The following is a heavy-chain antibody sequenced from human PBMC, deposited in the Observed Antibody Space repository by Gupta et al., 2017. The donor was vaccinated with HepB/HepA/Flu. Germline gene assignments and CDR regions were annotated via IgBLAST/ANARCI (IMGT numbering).Heavy chain of an antibody. Sequence: EVQLVQSGAEVKKPGESLKISCKGSGYTFSNYWIGWVRQMPGKGLEWIEIIYPHDSSTSYSTSLQGQVTISADKSISTAYLQWSRLKDSDKAMYYCVASVTATGANQHMNVWGKGTPVTVSS. CDR3: VASVTATGANQHMNV. V-gene: IGHV5-51*01. CDR2: IYPHDSST. J-gene: IGHJ6*03. CDR1: GYTFSNYW. D-gene: IGHD4-23*01.